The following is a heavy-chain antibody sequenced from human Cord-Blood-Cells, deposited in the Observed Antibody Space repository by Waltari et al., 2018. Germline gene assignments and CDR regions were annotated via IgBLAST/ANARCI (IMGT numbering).Heavy chain of an antibody. J-gene: IGHJ4*02. D-gene: IGHD7-27*01. CDR1: GDTFSSYT. CDR3: ARGVLTGYFDY. CDR2: IIPILGIA. Sequence: QVQLVKSGAEVKKPGSPVKVSRQASGDTFSSYTISCVRQAPGHGREWMGRIIPILGIANYAQKFQGRVTITADKSTSTAYRGLSSLRSEDTAVYYCARGVLTGYFDYWGQGTLVTVSS. V-gene: IGHV1-69*09.